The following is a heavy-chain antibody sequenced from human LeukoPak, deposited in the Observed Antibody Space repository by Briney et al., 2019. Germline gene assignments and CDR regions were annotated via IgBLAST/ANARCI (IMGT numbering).Heavy chain of an antibody. V-gene: IGHV1-2*02. J-gene: IGHJ4*02. Sequence: ASMKVSCKASGYTFIVYYLHWVRQAPGQGLEWMGWINPISGDTNYALRFQGRVTMTRDKSLSTAYMELNSLRSDDTAVYYCARGEDSSGWLFDYWGQGTLITVSS. CDR1: GYTFIVYY. CDR3: ARGEDSSGWLFDY. CDR2: INPISGDT. D-gene: IGHD6-19*01.